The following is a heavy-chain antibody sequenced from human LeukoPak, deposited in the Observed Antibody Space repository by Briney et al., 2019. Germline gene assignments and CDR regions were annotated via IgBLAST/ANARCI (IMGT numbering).Heavy chain of an antibody. J-gene: IGHJ4*02. CDR2: IYYSGTT. Sequence: SETLSLTCTVSGVSITSYYWSWIRQPPGKGLEWIGYIYYSGTTNYNPSLKSRVTISVDTSKNQFSLKLSSVTAADTAVYYCARGGWNKFDYWGQGTLVTVSS. V-gene: IGHV4-59*01. CDR1: GVSITSYY. CDR3: ARGGWNKFDY. D-gene: IGHD3-22*01.